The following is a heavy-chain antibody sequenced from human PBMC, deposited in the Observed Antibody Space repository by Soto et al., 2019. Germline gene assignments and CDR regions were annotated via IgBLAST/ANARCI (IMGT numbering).Heavy chain of an antibody. CDR3: ARTGIAEAGIKP. CDR2: INHSGST. Sequence: SETLSLTCAVYGGSFSGYYWSWIRQPPGKGLEWIGEINHSGSTNYNPSLKSRVTISVDTSKNQFSLKLSSVTAADTAVYYCARTGIAEAGIKPWGQGIRVTVSS. CDR1: GGSFSGYY. V-gene: IGHV4-34*01. D-gene: IGHD6-13*01. J-gene: IGHJ5*02.